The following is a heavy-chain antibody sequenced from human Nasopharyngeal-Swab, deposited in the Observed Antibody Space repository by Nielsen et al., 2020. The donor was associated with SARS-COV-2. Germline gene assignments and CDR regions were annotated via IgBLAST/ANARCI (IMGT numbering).Heavy chain of an antibody. CDR3: AKVARDIVVVPAAMKAYYYYGMDV. J-gene: IGHJ6*02. Sequence: WIRQPPGKGLEGGWAISGSGGSTYYAGSVKGRFTISRDNSKNTLYLQMNSLRAEDTAVYYCAKVARDIVVVPAAMKAYYYYGMDVWGQGTTVTVSS. D-gene: IGHD2-2*01. CDR2: ISGSGGST. V-gene: IGHV3-23*01.